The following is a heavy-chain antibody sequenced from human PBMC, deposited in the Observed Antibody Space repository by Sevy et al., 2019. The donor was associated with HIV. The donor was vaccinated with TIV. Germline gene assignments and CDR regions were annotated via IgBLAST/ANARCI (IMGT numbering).Heavy chain of an antibody. V-gene: IGHV3-30*04. CDR2: ISYDGSDK. Sequence: GGSLRLSCAASGFTFSSYTMHWVRQAPAKGLEWVALISYDGSDKYYGDSVKGRFTISRDNSKNTLYLQMNSLTPGDTAVYYCARDRYAGPNMSYLDYWAQGTLVTVSS. CDR3: ARDRYAGPNMSYLDY. D-gene: IGHD2-21*01. J-gene: IGHJ4*02. CDR1: GFTFSSYT.